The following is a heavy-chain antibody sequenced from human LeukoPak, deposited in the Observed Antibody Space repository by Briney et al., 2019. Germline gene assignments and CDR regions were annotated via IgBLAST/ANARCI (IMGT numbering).Heavy chain of an antibody. D-gene: IGHD1-1*01. J-gene: IGHJ4*02. CDR2: ISGDGTST. V-gene: IGHV3-23*01. CDR1: GFTFSSFS. CDR3: AKCQNSCQYNYFDY. Sequence: GGSLRLSCAVSGFTFSSFSMAWVRQAPGKGLEWVSSISGDGTSTPYAASVRGRFTISRDNSKNTLYLQMNSLRAEDTAVYYCAKCQNSCQYNYFDYWGQGTPVSVSS.